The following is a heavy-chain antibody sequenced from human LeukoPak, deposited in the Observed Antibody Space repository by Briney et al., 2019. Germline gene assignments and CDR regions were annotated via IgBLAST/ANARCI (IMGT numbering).Heavy chain of an antibody. J-gene: IGHJ5*02. CDR1: SGSISSGGYY. Sequence: SETLSLTCTVSSGSISSGGYYCSWIRQHPGKGLEWIGYIYYSGSTYYNPSLKSRFTISVDTSKNQFSLKLSSVTAADTAVYYCARGLGYCSGGSCYVSWFDPWGQGTLVTVSS. D-gene: IGHD2-15*01. V-gene: IGHV4-31*03. CDR3: ARGLGYCSGGSCYVSWFDP. CDR2: IYYSGST.